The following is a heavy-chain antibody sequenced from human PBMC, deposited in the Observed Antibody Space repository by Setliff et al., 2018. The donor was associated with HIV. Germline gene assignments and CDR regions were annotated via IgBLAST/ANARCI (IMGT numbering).Heavy chain of an antibody. J-gene: IGHJ4*02. V-gene: IGHV1-24*01. CDR3: ATRIRDGHRGYGYFDF. CDR2: FDPEDNKI. CDR1: GYTVTELS. Sequence: VSCKVSGYTVTELSINWVRQAPGKGPEWMGGFDPEDNKIVYAQKFQGRVTTTEDTSTDTAYMELSGLRPEDTAVYYCATRIRDGHRGYGYFDFWGQGTLVTVPQ. D-gene: IGHD5-12*01.